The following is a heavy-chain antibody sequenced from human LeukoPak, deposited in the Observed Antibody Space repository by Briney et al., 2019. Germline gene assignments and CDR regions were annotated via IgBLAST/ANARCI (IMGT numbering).Heavy chain of an antibody. Sequence: PGGSLRLSCAASGFSFDDYVMSWVRQAPGKGLEWVSAISGSGDSTYYADSVKGRFTISRDNSKNTLYLQMNSLRAEDTAVYYCANFGCSSTSCLDYWGQGTLVTVSS. V-gene: IGHV3-23*01. J-gene: IGHJ4*02. CDR3: ANFGCSSTSCLDY. CDR2: ISGSGDST. CDR1: GFSFDDYV. D-gene: IGHD2-2*01.